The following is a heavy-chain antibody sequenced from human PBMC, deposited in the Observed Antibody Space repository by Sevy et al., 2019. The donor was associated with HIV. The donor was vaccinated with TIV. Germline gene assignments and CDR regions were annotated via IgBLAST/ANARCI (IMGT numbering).Heavy chain of an antibody. D-gene: IGHD2-15*01. J-gene: IGHJ4*02. V-gene: IGHV3-7*01. CDR2: IKEDGSEK. CDR1: GFSFSSFW. CDR3: AREGQWSHPGDY. Sequence: GGSLRLSCAASGFSFSSFWMSWVRQSPGNGLEWVANIKEDGSEKYYVDSVKGRFTISRDNAKNSLYLQMNSLRAEDTAVYYCAREGQWSHPGDYWGQGTLVTVSS.